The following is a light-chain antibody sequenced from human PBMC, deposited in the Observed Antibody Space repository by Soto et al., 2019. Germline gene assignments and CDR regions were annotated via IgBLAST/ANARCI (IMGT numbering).Light chain of an antibody. Sequence: EIVLTQSPVTLSLSPGERATLSCRASQSVTTFLAWYQQKPGQAPRLLIYDVSSRATGIPARFSGSGSGTDFTLTISSLEPGDFAVYYCQQRINWPLTFGGGTKVEIK. V-gene: IGKV3-11*01. CDR3: QQRINWPLT. CDR2: DVS. CDR1: QSVTTF. J-gene: IGKJ4*01.